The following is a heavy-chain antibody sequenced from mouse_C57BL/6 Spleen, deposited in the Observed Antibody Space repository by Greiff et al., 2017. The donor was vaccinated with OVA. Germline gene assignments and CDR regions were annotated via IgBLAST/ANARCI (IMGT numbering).Heavy chain of an antibody. D-gene: IGHD2-4*01. CDR2: INYDGSST. V-gene: IGHV5-16*01. CDR3: ARTNDYDAFSMDY. Sequence: EVQLVASEGGLVQPGSSMKLSCTASGFTFSDYYMAWVRQVPEKGLEWVANINYDGSSTYYLDSLKSRFIISRDNAKNILYLQMSSLKSEDTATYYCARTNDYDAFSMDYWGQGTSVTVSS. J-gene: IGHJ4*01. CDR1: GFTFSDYY.